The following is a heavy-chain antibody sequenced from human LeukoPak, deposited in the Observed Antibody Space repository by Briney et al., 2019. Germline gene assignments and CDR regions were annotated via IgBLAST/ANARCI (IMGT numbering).Heavy chain of an antibody. V-gene: IGHV1-58*01. CDR1: GFTFTSSA. D-gene: IGHD2-15*01. CDR2: IVVGSGNT. Sequence: EASVKVSCTASGFTFTSSAVQWVRQARGQRLEWIGWIVVGSGNTNYAQKFQERVTITRDMSTSTAYMELSSLRSEDTAVYYCAADLMGYCSGGSCYHRNVDYWGQGTLVTVSS. J-gene: IGHJ4*02. CDR3: AADLMGYCSGGSCYHRNVDY.